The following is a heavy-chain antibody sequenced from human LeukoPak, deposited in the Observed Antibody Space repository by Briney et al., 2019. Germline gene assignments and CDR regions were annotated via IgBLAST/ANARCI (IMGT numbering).Heavy chain of an antibody. Sequence: GGSLRLSCAASGFTFSSYAMTWVRQAPGKGLEWVSTISGSGGSTYYADSVKGRFTISRDNSKNTLYPQMNSLRAEDTAVYFCAPLVVVTAIQLDYWGQGTLVTVSS. V-gene: IGHV3-23*01. D-gene: IGHD2-21*02. CDR2: ISGSGGST. CDR3: APLVVVTAIQLDY. CDR1: GFTFSSYA. J-gene: IGHJ4*02.